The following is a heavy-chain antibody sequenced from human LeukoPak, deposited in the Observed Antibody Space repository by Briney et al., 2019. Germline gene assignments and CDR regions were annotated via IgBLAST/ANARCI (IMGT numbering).Heavy chain of an antibody. CDR2: ISYNGDT. CDR3: ARTYDSTSSVPFDI. J-gene: IGHJ3*02. D-gene: IGHD6-6*01. V-gene: IGHV4-59*12. CDR1: GGSINDYY. Sequence: KASETLSLTCTVSGGSINDYYCNWIRQSPGKGLEWIGFISYNGDTDSNPSLKSRVTISVDTSKNQFSLKLSSVTAADTAVYYCARTYDSTSSVPFDIWGRGTMVTVSS.